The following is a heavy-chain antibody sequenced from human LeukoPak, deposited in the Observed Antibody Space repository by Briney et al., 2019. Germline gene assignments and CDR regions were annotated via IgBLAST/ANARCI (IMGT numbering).Heavy chain of an antibody. D-gene: IGHD4-17*01. V-gene: IGHV3-20*04. Sequence: GGSLRLFCAASGFIYDDYGMSCVRQAPGKGLECVSGINWNGGSTGYADSVKGRFTISRDNAKNSLYLQMNSLRAEDTALYYCARAPGDYGTSRYYFDYWGQGTLVTVSS. CDR2: INWNGGST. CDR3: ARAPGDYGTSRYYFDY. CDR1: GFIYDDYG. J-gene: IGHJ4*02.